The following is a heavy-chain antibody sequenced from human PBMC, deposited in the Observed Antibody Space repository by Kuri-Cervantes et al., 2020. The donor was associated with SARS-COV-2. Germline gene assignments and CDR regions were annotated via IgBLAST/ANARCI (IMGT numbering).Heavy chain of an antibody. J-gene: IGHJ6*02. Sequence: GESLKISCAASGFTFSSYSMNWVRQAPGKGLEWVSYISSSSSTIYYADSVKGRFTISRDNAKNSLYLQMNSLRDEDTAVYYCARDPPHGTDYGGSMDVWGQGTTVTVSS. CDR3: ARDPPHGTDYGGSMDV. CDR1: GFTFSSYS. CDR2: ISSSSSTI. D-gene: IGHD4-23*01. V-gene: IGHV3-48*02.